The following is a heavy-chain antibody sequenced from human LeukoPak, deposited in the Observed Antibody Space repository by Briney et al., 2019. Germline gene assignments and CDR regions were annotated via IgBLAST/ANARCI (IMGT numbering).Heavy chain of an antibody. CDR1: GGSISSYY. CDR2: IYFSGST. Sequence: PSETLSLTCTVSGGSISSYYWNWIRQAPGKGLEWIGYIYFSGSTNYNPSLKSRVTISLDTSKNQFSLKLSSVTAVDTAVYYCARDVYCGGDCSYFDSWGQGTLVTVSS. J-gene: IGHJ4*02. V-gene: IGHV4-59*12. CDR3: ARDVYCGGDCSYFDS. D-gene: IGHD2-21*02.